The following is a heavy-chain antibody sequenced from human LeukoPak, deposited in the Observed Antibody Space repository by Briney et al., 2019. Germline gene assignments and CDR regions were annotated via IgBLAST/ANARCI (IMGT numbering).Heavy chain of an antibody. CDR3: AGSSAWYARSF. CDR2: IHYSGST. J-gene: IGHJ4*02. Sequence: SVTLSLTCTVSGDSISSYYWIWIRQPPGKGLEWIGYIHYSGSTQYNPSLKSRVTLSVDASKNQFSLRLNSVTAADTAVYYCAGSSAWYARSFWGQGTLVTVSS. CDR1: GDSISSYY. D-gene: IGHD6-19*01. V-gene: IGHV4-59*01.